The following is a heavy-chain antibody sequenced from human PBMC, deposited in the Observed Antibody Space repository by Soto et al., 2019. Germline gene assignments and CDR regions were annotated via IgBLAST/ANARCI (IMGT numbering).Heavy chain of an antibody. CDR1: GFIFSSYA. CDR3: AKTTDGWFSAFEI. J-gene: IGHJ3*02. V-gene: IGHV3-23*01. Sequence: EVPLLESGGGLVQPGGSLRLSCAASGFIFSSYAMSWVRQAPGKGLGWVSAISGSGTTAYYADSVKGRFTFSRDNSKKTMYLQMNSLRAEDTAVYYCAKTTDGWFSAFEIWGQGTMVTVSS. CDR2: ISGSGTTA. D-gene: IGHD6-19*01.